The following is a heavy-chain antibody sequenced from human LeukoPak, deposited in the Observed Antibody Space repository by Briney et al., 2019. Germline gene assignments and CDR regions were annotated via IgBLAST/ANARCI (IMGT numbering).Heavy chain of an antibody. V-gene: IGHV4-39*07. CDR3: ARRKGWDDGLDM. J-gene: IGHJ3*02. CDR2: IYYSGST. D-gene: IGHD1-26*01. CDR1: GGSISSSSYY. Sequence: PSETLSLTCTVSGGSISSSSYYWGWIRQPPGKGLEWIGSIYYSGSTYYNPSLKSRVTISVDTSKNQFSLKLSSVTAADTAMYYCARRKGWDDGLDMWGQGTMVTVSS.